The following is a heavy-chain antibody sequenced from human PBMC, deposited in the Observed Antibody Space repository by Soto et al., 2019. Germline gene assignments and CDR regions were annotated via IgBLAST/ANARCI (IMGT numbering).Heavy chain of an antibody. CDR1: GVPITTFY. Sequence: QVQLQESGPALVRPSDSLSLMCSVSGVPITTFYWSWIRQAPGKGLKYIGYIYYGGSTHYNPALKSRVTISVDTANNEFSLKLRSVTAADTAAYYCARGQLLHYQYGLDVWGQGTTVIV. V-gene: IGHV4-59*07. D-gene: IGHD3-10*01. CDR3: ARGQLLHYQYGLDV. J-gene: IGHJ6*02. CDR2: IYYGGST.